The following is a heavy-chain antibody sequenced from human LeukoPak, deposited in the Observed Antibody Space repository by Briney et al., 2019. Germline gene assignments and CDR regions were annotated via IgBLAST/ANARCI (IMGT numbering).Heavy chain of an antibody. CDR2: INPNSGGT. CDR1: GGTFSSYA. CDR3: ARGSVLRYFDWLPINWFDP. Sequence: GASVKVSCKASGGTFSSYAISWVRQAPGQGLEWMGWINPNSGGTNYAQKFQGRVTMTRDTSISTAYMELSRLRSDDTAVYYCARGSVLRYFDWLPINWFDPWGQGTLVTVSS. V-gene: IGHV1-2*02. J-gene: IGHJ5*02. D-gene: IGHD3-9*01.